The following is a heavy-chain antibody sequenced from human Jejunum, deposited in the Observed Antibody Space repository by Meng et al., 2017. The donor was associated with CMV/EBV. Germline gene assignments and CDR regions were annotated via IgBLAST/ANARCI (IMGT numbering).Heavy chain of an antibody. CDR3: AKDPLGKGGLSWFDP. CDR1: GFTFSTYA. Sequence: SGFTFSTYAMSWVRQAPGKGLEWVSGISGIAGNTYYADSVKGRFTISRDNSKNTVYLQMNSLRAEDTAAYYCAKDPLGKGGLSWFDPWGQGTLVTVSS. J-gene: IGHJ5*02. D-gene: IGHD7-27*01. V-gene: IGHV3-23*01. CDR2: ISGIAGNT.